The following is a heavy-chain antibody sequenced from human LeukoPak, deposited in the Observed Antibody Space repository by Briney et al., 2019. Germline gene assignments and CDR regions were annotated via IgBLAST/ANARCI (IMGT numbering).Heavy chain of an antibody. V-gene: IGHV3-30*18. D-gene: IGHD2-15*01. Sequence: TGGSLRPSCAASGFTFSNYGIHWVRQAPGKGLEWVAVISYDGNNKYYADSAKGRFTISRDNSKNTLFLQMNSLRAEDTAVYYCAKGVDYCSGGSCPADYWGPGTLVTVSS. CDR2: ISYDGNNK. CDR3: AKGVDYCSGGSCPADY. J-gene: IGHJ4*02. CDR1: GFTFSNYG.